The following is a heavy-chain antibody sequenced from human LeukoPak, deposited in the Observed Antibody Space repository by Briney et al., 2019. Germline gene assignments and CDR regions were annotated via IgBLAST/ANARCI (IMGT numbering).Heavy chain of an antibody. CDR1: GFTFSDYY. J-gene: IGHJ4*02. CDR2: ISGSGGST. Sequence: GSLRLSCAASGFTFSDYYMSWIRQAPGKGLEWVSAISGSGGSTYYADSVKGRFTISRDNSKNTLYLQMNSLRAEDTAVYYCARDRSSSSFGYWGQGTLVTVSS. D-gene: IGHD6-6*01. V-gene: IGHV3-23*01. CDR3: ARDRSSSSFGY.